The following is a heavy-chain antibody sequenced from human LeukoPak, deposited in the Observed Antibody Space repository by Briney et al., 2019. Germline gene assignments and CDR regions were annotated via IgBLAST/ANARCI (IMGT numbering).Heavy chain of an antibody. CDR3: ARIYGSGSLYNYYYYMDV. J-gene: IGHJ6*03. D-gene: IGHD3-10*01. CDR2: INHSGST. V-gene: IGHV4-34*01. CDR1: GGSFSGYY. Sequence: SETLSLTCAVYGGSFSGYYWSWIRQPPGKGLEWIGEINHSGSTNYNPSLKSRVTISVDTSKNQFSLKLSSVTAADTAVYYCARIYGSGSLYNYYYYMDVWGKGTTVTVSS.